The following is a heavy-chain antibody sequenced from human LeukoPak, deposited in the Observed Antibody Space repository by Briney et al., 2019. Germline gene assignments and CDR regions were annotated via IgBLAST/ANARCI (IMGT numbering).Heavy chain of an antibody. CDR3: TTDSRHNWNYP. J-gene: IGHJ5*02. Sequence: SGGSLRLYCAASGFTFSDAWMNWVRQAPGKGLEWVGRIKSKTDGGATDYAAPVKGRFTISRDDSKNTLYLQVNSLKTEDTAVYLCTTDSRHNWNYPSGQGTLVTVSS. CDR2: IKSKTDGGAT. V-gene: IGHV3-15*01. CDR1: GFTFSDAW.